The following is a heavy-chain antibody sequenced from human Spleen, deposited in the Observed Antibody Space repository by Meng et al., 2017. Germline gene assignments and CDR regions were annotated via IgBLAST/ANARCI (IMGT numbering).Heavy chain of an antibody. J-gene: IGHJ4*02. CDR3: ASYNSGWPQFDS. D-gene: IGHD6-19*01. CDR1: GGSISTTKW. Sequence: QVQVQEPGPGLVRPSGTLSLTCAVSGGSISTTKWWNWVRQTPGKGLEWVGEIYHSGSTNYNPSLKSRVTMSVDKSKNQFSLKLTSVTAADTAVYYCASYNSGWPQFDSWGQGILVTVSS. V-gene: IGHV4-4*02. CDR2: IYHSGST.